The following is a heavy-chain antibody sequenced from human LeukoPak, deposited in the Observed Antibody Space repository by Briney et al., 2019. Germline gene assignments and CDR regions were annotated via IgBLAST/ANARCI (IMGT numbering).Heavy chain of an antibody. D-gene: IGHD6-6*01. CDR2: IYTSGST. Sequence: SETLSLTCTVSGGSISSGSYYWSWIRQPAGKGLEWIGRIYTSGSTNYNPSLKSRVTISVDTSKNQFSLKLSSVTAADTAVYYCARAPGSSSGGYAFDIWGQGTMVTVSS. CDR1: GGSISSGSYY. V-gene: IGHV4-61*02. J-gene: IGHJ3*02. CDR3: ARAPGSSSGGYAFDI.